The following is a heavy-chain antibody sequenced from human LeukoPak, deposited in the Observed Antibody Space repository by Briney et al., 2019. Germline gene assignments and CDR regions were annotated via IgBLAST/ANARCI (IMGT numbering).Heavy chain of an antibody. CDR1: GFTFSSYE. CDR2: ISSSSSYI. Sequence: GGSLRLSCAASGFTFSSYEMNWVRQAPGKGLEWVSSISSSSSYIYYADSVKGRFTIYRDNAKNSLYLQMNSLRAEDTAVYYCAREGRKSRGVDIVRKKETGYYYYMDVWGKGTTVTVSS. D-gene: IGHD2-15*01. J-gene: IGHJ6*03. CDR3: AREGRKSRGVDIVRKKETGYYYYMDV. V-gene: IGHV3-21*01.